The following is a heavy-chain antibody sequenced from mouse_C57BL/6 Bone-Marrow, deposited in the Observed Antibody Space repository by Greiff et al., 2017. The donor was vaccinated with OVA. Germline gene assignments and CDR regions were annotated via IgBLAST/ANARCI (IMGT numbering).Heavy chain of an antibody. CDR3: ASHYYASSPGYCYFDV. J-gene: IGHJ1*03. CDR1: GFTFSDYY. Sequence: DVMLVESGGGLVQPGGSLKLSCAASGFTFSDYYMYWVRQTPGKRLEWVGYISNGGGGTYYPDTVKGRFTITRDNAKNTLYMQMSRLKSEDAAMYYCASHYYASSPGYCYFDVWGTGTTVTVSS. CDR2: ISNGGGGT. D-gene: IGHD1-1*01. V-gene: IGHV5-12*01.